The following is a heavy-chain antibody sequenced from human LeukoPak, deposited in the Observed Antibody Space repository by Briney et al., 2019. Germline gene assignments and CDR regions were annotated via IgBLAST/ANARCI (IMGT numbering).Heavy chain of an antibody. J-gene: IGHJ4*02. CDR2: IYSGGST. CDR3: ARVNVVVPAAPHFDY. D-gene: IGHD2-2*01. V-gene: IGHV3-53*01. CDR1: GFTVSSNY. Sequence: GGSLRLSCAASGFTVSSNYMSWVRQAPGKGLEWVSVIYSGGSTYYADSVKGRFTISRDNSKNTLYLQMNSLRAEDTAVYYCARVNVVVPAAPHFDYWGQGALVTVSS.